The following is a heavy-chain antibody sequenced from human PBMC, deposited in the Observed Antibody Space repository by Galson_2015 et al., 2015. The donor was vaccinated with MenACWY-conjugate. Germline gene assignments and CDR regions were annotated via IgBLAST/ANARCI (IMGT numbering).Heavy chain of an antibody. D-gene: IGHD4-23*01. CDR2: ISYDGSNK. Sequence: SLRLSCAASGFTFSSYAMHWVRQAPGKGLEWVAVISYDGSNKYYADSVKGRFTISRDNSKNTLYLQMNSLRAEDTAVYYCAREVGGSTVVNPRYYYYGMDVWGQGTTVTVSS. V-gene: IGHV3-30*04. J-gene: IGHJ6*02. CDR1: GFTFSSYA. CDR3: AREVGGSTVVNPRYYYYGMDV.